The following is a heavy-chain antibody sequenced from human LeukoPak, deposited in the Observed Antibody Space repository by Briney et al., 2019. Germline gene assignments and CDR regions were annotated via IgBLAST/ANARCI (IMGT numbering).Heavy chain of an antibody. J-gene: IGHJ4*02. CDR3: VRAAPRDCSPASCSLFDT. Sequence: PGGSLRLSCAASGFIFSDYWMSWVRRAPRKGLEWVSTIMIGGDGKHYADSVKGRFTISRDRSESTLYLQMNGLRADDTAVYYCVRAAPRDCSPASCSLFDTWGQGTLVTVSS. CDR1: GFIFSDYW. CDR2: IMIGGDGK. V-gene: IGHV3-23*01. D-gene: IGHD2-2*01.